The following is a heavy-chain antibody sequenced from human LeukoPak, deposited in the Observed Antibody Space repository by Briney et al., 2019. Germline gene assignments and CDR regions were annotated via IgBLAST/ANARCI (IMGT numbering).Heavy chain of an antibody. CDR2: ISGSGGST. Sequence: PGGSLRLSCAASGFTFSSYAMSWVRQAPGKGLEWVSAISGSGGSTYYADSVKGRFTISRDNSKNTLYLQMNSLRAEDTAVYYCARDRSPAYSGSYYFDPWGQGTLVTVSS. CDR1: GFTFSSYA. D-gene: IGHD1-26*01. J-gene: IGHJ5*02. CDR3: ARDRSPAYSGSYYFDP. V-gene: IGHV3-23*01.